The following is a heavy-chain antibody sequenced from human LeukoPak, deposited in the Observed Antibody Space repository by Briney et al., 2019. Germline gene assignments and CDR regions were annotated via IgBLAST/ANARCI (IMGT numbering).Heavy chain of an antibody. Sequence: GGSLRLSCAASGFTVSSNYMSWVRQAPGKGLEWVSVIYSGGSTYYADSVKGRFTISRDNSKNTLYLQMNSLRAEDTAVYYCARDRWELTPGAFDIWGQGTMVTVSS. CDR3: ARDRWELTPGAFDI. CDR2: IYSGGST. J-gene: IGHJ3*02. CDR1: GFTVSSNY. V-gene: IGHV3-53*01. D-gene: IGHD1-26*01.